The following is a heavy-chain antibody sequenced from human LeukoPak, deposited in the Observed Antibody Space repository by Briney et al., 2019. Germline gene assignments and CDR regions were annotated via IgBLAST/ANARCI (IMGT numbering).Heavy chain of an antibody. CDR3: ARHVGIVPAATPFDY. V-gene: IGHV4-39*01. J-gene: IGHJ4*02. CDR2: INHSGST. D-gene: IGHD2-2*01. CDR1: GGSISSSSYY. Sequence: PSETLSLTCIASGGSISSSSYYWGWIRQPPGKGLEWIGEINHSGSTNYNPSLKSRVTISVDTSKNQFSLKLSSVTAADTAVYYCARHVGIVPAATPFDYWGQGTLVTVSS.